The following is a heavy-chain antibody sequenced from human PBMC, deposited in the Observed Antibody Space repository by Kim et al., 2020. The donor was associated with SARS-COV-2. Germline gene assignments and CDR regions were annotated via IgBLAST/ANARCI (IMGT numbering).Heavy chain of an antibody. CDR3: ARDTPHFDI. CDR1: GFSFDSYS. V-gene: IGHV3-48*02. Sequence: GGSLRLSCAASGFSFDSYSMNWVRQVPGKGLEWVSYISSNGRATYYADFVKGRFTISRDNAQNSLYLQMKSLRDEDTAVYYCARDTPHFDIWGQGTKVTVSS. CDR2: ISSNGRAT. J-gene: IGHJ3*02.